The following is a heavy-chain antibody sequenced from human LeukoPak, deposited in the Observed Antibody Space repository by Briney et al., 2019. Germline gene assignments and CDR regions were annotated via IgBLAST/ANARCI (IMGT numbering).Heavy chain of an antibody. CDR1: GGSISSYY. V-gene: IGHV4-4*07. CDR2: IYTSGST. D-gene: IGHD1-14*01. CDR3: ARAHRRLTTRYYYYYYGMDV. J-gene: IGHJ6*02. Sequence: SETLSLTCTVSGGSISSYYWSWIRQPAGKGLEWIGRIYTSGSTNYNPSLKSRVTMSVDTSKNQFSLKLSPVTAADTAVYYCARAHRRLTTRYYYYYYGMDVWGQGTTVTVSS.